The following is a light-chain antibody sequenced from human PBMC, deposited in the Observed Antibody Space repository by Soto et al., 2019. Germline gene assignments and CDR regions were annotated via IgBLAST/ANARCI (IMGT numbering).Light chain of an antibody. Sequence: DIQMTQSPSTLSASVGDRVTITCRASQSISRSLAWYQQKSGKAPKLLIYDASSLESGVPSRFSGSGFGTEFTLTVSGLQPDDFSTYYCQQYNDFQYTFGPGTKLEI. CDR2: DAS. CDR3: QQYNDFQYT. V-gene: IGKV1-5*01. CDR1: QSISRS. J-gene: IGKJ2*01.